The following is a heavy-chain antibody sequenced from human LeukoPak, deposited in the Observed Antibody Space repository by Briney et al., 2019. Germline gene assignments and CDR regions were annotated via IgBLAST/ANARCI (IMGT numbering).Heavy chain of an antibody. V-gene: IGHV5-51*01. D-gene: IGHD6-19*01. Sequence: GESLKISCKGSGYSFSSHWIGWVRQMPGKGLEWMGIIYPDDSDTRYSPSLQGQVTISADKSINTAYLQWSSLKASDTATYYCARLVVYSGGWYFGYWGQGTLVTVSS. CDR3: ARLVVYSGGWYFGY. CDR1: GYSFSSHW. CDR2: IYPDDSDT. J-gene: IGHJ4*02.